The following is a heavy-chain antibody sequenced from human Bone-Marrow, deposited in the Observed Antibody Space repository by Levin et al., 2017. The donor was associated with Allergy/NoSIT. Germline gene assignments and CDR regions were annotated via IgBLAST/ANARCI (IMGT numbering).Heavy chain of an antibody. CDR2: FDPEVVET. CDR3: VTSPQVLIPDDASDL. J-gene: IGHJ3*01. CDR1: GYTLTELP. Sequence: ASVKVSCKVSGYTLTELPMHWVRQAPGKGLEWVGGFDPEVVETVFAQKFQGRVIMTEDTSSNTAYLELSGLRSEDTAVYYCVTSPQVLIPDDASDLWGQGTLVTVSS. D-gene: IGHD2-8*01. V-gene: IGHV1-24*01.